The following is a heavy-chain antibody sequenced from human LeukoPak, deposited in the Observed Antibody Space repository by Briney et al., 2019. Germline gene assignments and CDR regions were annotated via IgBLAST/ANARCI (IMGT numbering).Heavy chain of an antibody. CDR1: GFTFSSYS. D-gene: IGHD3-22*01. CDR3: ARGYYYDSSGYYNFDY. Sequence: GGSLRLSCAASGFTFSSYSMNWVRQAPGKGLEWVSSISSSSSYIYYADSVKGRFTISRDNAKNSLYLQMNSLRAEDTAVYYCARGYYYDSSGYYNFDYWGQGTLVTVSS. CDR2: ISSSSSYI. V-gene: IGHV3-21*01. J-gene: IGHJ4*02.